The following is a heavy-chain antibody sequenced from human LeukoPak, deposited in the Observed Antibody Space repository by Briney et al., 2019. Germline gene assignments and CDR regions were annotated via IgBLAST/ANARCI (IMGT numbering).Heavy chain of an antibody. D-gene: IGHD3-22*01. Sequence: SGGSLRLSCTASGFTFGEYVISWVRQAPGKGLGRGALIRGKAYGATTKNDASVKGRFTISRDDSRSIAYLQMNSLKTEDTAVYYCTRRYNYDSSGYYYVRDAFDIWGQGTMVTVSS. V-gene: IGHV3-49*04. J-gene: IGHJ3*02. CDR3: TRRYNYDSSGYYYVRDAFDI. CDR2: IRGKAYGATT. CDR1: GFTFGEYV.